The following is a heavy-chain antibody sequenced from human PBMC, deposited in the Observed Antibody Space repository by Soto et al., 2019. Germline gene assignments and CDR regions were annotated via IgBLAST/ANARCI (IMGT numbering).Heavy chain of an antibody. J-gene: IGHJ5*02. CDR1: GGSFSGYY. V-gene: IGHV4-34*01. Sequence: SETLSLPCAVYGGSFSGYYWSWIRQPPGKGLEWIGEINHSGSTNYNPSLKSRVTISVDTSKNQFSLKLSSVTAADTAVYYCARGLNYYGSGSSLNWFDPWGQGTLVTVSS. CDR2: INHSGST. D-gene: IGHD3-10*01. CDR3: ARGLNYYGSGSSLNWFDP.